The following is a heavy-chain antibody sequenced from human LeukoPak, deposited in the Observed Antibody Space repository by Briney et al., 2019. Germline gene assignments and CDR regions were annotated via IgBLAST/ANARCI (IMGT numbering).Heavy chain of an antibody. V-gene: IGHV3-33*06. Sequence: GGSLRLSCAASGFTFSSYGMHWVRQAPGKGLEWVAVILSDGSKEFYTDSVKGRFTISRDNSKNTLYLQMNSLRAEDTAVYYCAKDRRYHCSGGSCYSFDYWGQGTLVTVSS. J-gene: IGHJ4*02. CDR1: GFTFSSYG. CDR3: AKDRRYHCSGGSCYSFDY. D-gene: IGHD2-15*01. CDR2: ILSDGSKE.